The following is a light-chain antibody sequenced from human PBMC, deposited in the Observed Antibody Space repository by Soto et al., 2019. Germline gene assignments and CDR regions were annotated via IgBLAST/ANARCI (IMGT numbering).Light chain of an antibody. Sequence: QSVLTQPASVSGSPGQSITISCTGTSSDVGGYNYVSWYQQHPGKAPKLMIYEVSNRPSGVSNRFSGSKSGNTASLTISGLQAEDEADYYCSSYTSSSNVVFGGGTKLIVL. CDR2: EVS. CDR3: SSYTSSSNVV. J-gene: IGLJ2*01. CDR1: SSDVGGYNY. V-gene: IGLV2-14*01.